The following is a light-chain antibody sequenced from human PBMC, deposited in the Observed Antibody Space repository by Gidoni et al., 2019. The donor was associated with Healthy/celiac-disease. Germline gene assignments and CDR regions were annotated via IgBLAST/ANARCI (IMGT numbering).Light chain of an antibody. CDR1: QSISSH. J-gene: IGKJ4*01. V-gene: IGKV1-39*01. CDR2: AAS. Sequence: DIQMTQSPSSLSASVGDRVTITCRASQSISSHLNWYQQKPGKAPKLLIYAASSLQSGVPSRFSGSGSGTDFTLTISSLQPEDFATYYCQQSYSTPGTFGGXTKVEIK. CDR3: QQSYSTPGT.